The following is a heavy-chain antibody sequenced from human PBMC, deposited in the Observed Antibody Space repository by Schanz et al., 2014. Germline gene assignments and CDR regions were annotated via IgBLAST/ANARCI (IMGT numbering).Heavy chain of an antibody. Sequence: QVQLVQSGAEVKKPGASVKLSCKASGYTFTNYYIHWVRQAPGQGFEWVGSIIPPLRQTRYAQKFEERVIITADTSTTTVYMDLASLTSDDTAVYFCARIIDGDYLYWGQGTLVTVSS. V-gene: IGHV1-46*01. CDR1: GYTFTNYY. CDR3: ARIIDGDYLY. J-gene: IGHJ4*02. CDR2: IIPPLRQT. D-gene: IGHD4-17*01.